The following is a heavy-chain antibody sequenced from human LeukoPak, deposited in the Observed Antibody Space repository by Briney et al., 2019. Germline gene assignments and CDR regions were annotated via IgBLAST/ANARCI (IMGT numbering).Heavy chain of an antibody. CDR2: IYHSGST. Sequence: SGTLSLTCAVSGGSISSSNWWSWVRQPPGKGLEWIGEIYHSGSTNYNPSLKSRVTISVDKSKNQFSLKLSSVTAADTAVYYCARDWGYGDYLYYFDHWGQGTLVTVSS. CDR1: GGSISSSNW. V-gene: IGHV4-4*02. CDR3: ARDWGYGDYLYYFDH. J-gene: IGHJ4*02. D-gene: IGHD4-17*01.